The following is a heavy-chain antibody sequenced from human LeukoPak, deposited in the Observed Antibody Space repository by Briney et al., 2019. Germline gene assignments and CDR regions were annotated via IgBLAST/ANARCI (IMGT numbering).Heavy chain of an antibody. V-gene: IGHV4-34*01. CDR1: GGSFSGYY. CDR3: ARDLGIASGWFDP. Sequence: SETLSLTCAVYGGSFSGYYWSWIRQPPGKGLEWIGEINHSGSTNYNPSLKSRVTISVDTSKNQFSLKLSSVTAADTAVYYCARDLGIASGWFDPWGQGTLVTVSS. D-gene: IGHD6-13*01. CDR2: INHSGST. J-gene: IGHJ5*02.